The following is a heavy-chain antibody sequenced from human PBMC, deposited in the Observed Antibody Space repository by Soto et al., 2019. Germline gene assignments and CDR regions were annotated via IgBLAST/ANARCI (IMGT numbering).Heavy chain of an antibody. CDR1: GFTFSSYA. D-gene: IGHD3-22*01. CDR3: ARDGGYSDSMGYPVY. J-gene: IGHJ4*01. Sequence: QVQLVESGGGVVQPGRSLRLSCAASGFTFSSYAMHWVRQAPGKGLEWVAVISYDGSNKYYADSVKGRFTISRDNSKNPLYLHMNSLRAEDTAVYYCARDGGYSDSMGYPVYWGHVTMVTVSS. V-gene: IGHV3-30-3*01. CDR2: ISYDGSNK.